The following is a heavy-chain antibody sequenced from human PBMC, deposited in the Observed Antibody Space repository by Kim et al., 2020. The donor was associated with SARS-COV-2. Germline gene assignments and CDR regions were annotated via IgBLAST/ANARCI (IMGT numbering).Heavy chain of an antibody. D-gene: IGHD6-13*01. Sequence: QRFQGSVTITAEESTSTAYMELSSLRSEDTAVYYCARENSSSWSGDAFDIWGQGTMVTVSS. V-gene: IGHV1-69*01. CDR3: ARENSSSWSGDAFDI. J-gene: IGHJ3*02.